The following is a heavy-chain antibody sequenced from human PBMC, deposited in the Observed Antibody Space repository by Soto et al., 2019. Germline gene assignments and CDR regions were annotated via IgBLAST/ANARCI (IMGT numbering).Heavy chain of an antibody. CDR2: LSKDGANE. D-gene: IGHD2-15*01. CDR3: AKDPSTGGADY. J-gene: IGHJ4*02. Sequence: GGSLRLSCTASGFILSEYAMNWVRHTPGAGLEWVSTLSKDGANEHYVDSVKGRFTISRDDAKNTLYLQMNSLRAEDTAMYYCAKDPSTGGADYWGQRTQVTVS. CDR1: GFILSEYA. V-gene: IGHV3-23*01.